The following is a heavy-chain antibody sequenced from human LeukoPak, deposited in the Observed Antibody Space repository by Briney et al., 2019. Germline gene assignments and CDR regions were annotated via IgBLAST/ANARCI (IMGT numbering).Heavy chain of an antibody. J-gene: IGHJ3*02. V-gene: IGHV1-2*02. CDR3: ARSPYDFWSGYRDAFDI. CDR1: GYTFTSYD. Sequence: ASVKVSCKASGYTFTSYDINWVRQAPGQGLEWMGWINPNSGGTNYAQKFQGRVTMTRDTSISTAYMELSRLRSDDTAVYYCARSPYDFWSGYRDAFDIWGQGTMVTVSS. CDR2: INPNSGGT. D-gene: IGHD3-3*01.